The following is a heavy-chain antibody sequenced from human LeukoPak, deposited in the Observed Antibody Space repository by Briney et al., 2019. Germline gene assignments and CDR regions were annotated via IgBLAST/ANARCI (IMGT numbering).Heavy chain of an antibody. CDR2: INPNSGGT. CDR1: GYTFTGYY. V-gene: IGHV1-2*06. Sequence: ASVKVSCKASGYTFTGYYMHWVRQAPGQGLEWMGRINPNSGGTNYAQKFQGRVIMTRDTSISTAYMELSRLRSDDTAVYYCARSPGGTYGDYPYWGQGTLVTVSS. CDR3: ARSPGGTYGDYPY. J-gene: IGHJ4*02. D-gene: IGHD4-17*01.